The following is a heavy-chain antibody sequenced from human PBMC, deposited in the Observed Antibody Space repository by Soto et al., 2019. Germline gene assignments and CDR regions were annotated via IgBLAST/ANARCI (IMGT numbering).Heavy chain of an antibody. Sequence: PGESLKISCQGSGYRFTSYWIGWVRQMPGKGLEWMGIIYPGDSDTRYSPSFQGQVTISADKSISTAYLQWSSLKASDTAMYYCARLEYSGSYLYYYGMDVWGQGTTVTVSS. V-gene: IGHV5-51*01. J-gene: IGHJ6*02. CDR1: GYRFTSYW. CDR3: ARLEYSGSYLYYYGMDV. CDR2: IYPGDSDT. D-gene: IGHD1-26*01.